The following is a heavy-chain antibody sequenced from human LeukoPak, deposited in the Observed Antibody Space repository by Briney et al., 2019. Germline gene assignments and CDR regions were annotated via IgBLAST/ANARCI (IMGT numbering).Heavy chain of an antibody. J-gene: IGHJ4*02. CDR1: GFTFSNAL. D-gene: IGHD1/OR15-1a*01. CDR3: TTVVGYNWNRRFDY. V-gene: IGHV3-15*01. CDR2: IKSKTDGGTT. Sequence: PGGSLRLSCAASGFTFSNALMSWVRQAPGKGLEWVGRIKSKTDGGTTDYAAPVKGRFTISRDDSKNTLYLQMNSLKTEDTAVYYCTTVVGYNWNRRFDYWGQGTLVTVSS.